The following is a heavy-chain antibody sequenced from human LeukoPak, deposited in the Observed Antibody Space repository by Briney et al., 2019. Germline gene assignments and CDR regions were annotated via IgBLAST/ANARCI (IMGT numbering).Heavy chain of an antibody. V-gene: IGHV1-2*02. Sequence: GASVKVSCKASGYTFTGYYMHWVRQAPGQGREWMGWINPNSGGTNYAQKFQGRVTMTRDTSISTAYMELSRLRSDDTAVYYCARATGGDYDILTGYLTPVFDYWGQGTLVTVSS. CDR1: GYTFTGYY. D-gene: IGHD3-9*01. CDR3: ARATGGDYDILTGYLTPVFDY. J-gene: IGHJ4*02. CDR2: INPNSGGT.